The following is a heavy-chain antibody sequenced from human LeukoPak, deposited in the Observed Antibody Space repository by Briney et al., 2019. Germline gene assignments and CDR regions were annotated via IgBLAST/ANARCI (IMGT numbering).Heavy chain of an antibody. Sequence: SVKVSCKASGGTFSSYAISWVRQAPGQGLEWMGGIIPIFGTANYAQKFQGRVTITADESTSTAYMELSSLRSEDTAVYYCARVSGIAAAGKLLFYYYYYGMDVWGQGTTVTISS. V-gene: IGHV1-69*13. CDR3: ARVSGIAAAGKLLFYYYYYGMDV. CDR1: GGTFSSYA. D-gene: IGHD6-13*01. J-gene: IGHJ6*02. CDR2: IIPIFGTA.